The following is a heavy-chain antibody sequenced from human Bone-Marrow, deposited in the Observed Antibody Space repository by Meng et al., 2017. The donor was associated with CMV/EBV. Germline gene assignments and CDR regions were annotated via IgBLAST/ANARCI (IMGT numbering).Heavy chain of an antibody. J-gene: IGHJ6*02. CDR3: ARTTPYYYGMDV. Sequence: SETLSLTCTVSGGSISSYYWSWIRQPPGKGLEWIGYIYYSGSTNYHPSLKSQVTISVDTSKNQFSLKLSSVTAADTAVYYCARTTPYYYGMDVWGQGTTVTVSS. V-gene: IGHV4-59*01. D-gene: IGHD1-14*01. CDR1: GGSISSYY. CDR2: IYYSGST.